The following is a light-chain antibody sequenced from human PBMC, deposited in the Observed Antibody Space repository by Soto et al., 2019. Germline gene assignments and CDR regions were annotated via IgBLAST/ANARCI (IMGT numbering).Light chain of an antibody. CDR1: QSVSSY. CDR2: DAS. Sequence: EIVLTQSPATLSLSPGERATLSCRASQSVSSYLAWYQHKPGQAPRLLIFDASNRAPGIPARFSGSGSGTDFTLTISSLEPEDIAFYYCQQRNNWPLTFGGGTKVEIK. V-gene: IGKV3-11*01. CDR3: QQRNNWPLT. J-gene: IGKJ4*01.